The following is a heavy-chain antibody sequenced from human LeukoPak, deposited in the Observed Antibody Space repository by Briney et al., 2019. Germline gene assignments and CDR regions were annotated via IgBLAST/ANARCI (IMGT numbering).Heavy chain of an antibody. CDR2: IKQDGSEK. V-gene: IGHV3-7*01. J-gene: IGHJ4*02. CDR3: ARFRGYSGYDWGLFVY. Sequence: GGSLRLSCAASGFTFNYYGLHWVRQAPGKVLEWVANIKQDGSEKYYVDSAKGRFTISRDNAKNSLYLQMNSLRAEDTAVYYCARFRGYSGYDWGLFVYWGQGTLVTVSS. CDR1: GFTFNYYG. D-gene: IGHD5-12*01.